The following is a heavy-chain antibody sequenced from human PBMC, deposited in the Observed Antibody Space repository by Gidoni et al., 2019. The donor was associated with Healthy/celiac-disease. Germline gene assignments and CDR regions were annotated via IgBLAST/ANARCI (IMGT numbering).Heavy chain of an antibody. CDR3: ARGPQPNSGYCSGGSCSTDFDY. J-gene: IGHJ4*02. Sequence: QVQLQQWGAGLLKPSETLSLTCAVYGGSFSGYYWSWIRQPPGKGLEWIGEINHSGSTNYNPSLKSRVTISVDTSKNQFSLKLSSVTAADTAVYYCARGPQPNSGYCSGGSCSTDFDYWGQGTLVTVSS. V-gene: IGHV4-34*01. CDR2: INHSGST. D-gene: IGHD2-15*01. CDR1: GGSFSGYY.